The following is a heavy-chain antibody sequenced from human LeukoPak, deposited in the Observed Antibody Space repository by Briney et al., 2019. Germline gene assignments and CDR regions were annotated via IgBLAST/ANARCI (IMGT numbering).Heavy chain of an antibody. D-gene: IGHD6-13*01. V-gene: IGHV3-9*01. CDR2: ISWNSGSI. CDR1: GFTFDDYA. CDR3: AKAYSSSWYQGVDY. Sequence: GGSLRLSCAASGFTFDDYAMHWVRQAPGKGLEWVSGISWNSGSIGYADSVKGRFTISRDNAKNSLYLRMNSLRAEDTALYYCAKAYSSSWYQGVDYWGQGTLVTVSS. J-gene: IGHJ4*02.